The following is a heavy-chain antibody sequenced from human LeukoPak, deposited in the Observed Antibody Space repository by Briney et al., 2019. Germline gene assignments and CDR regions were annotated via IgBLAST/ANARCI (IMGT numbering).Heavy chain of an antibody. V-gene: IGHV4-34*01. CDR3: ARGCFESRQQWLVRGNWFDP. CDR2: INHSGST. D-gene: IGHD6-19*01. CDR1: GGSFSGYY. J-gene: IGHJ5*02. Sequence: SETLSLTCAVYGGSFSGYYWSWIRQPPGKGLEWIGEINHSGSTNYNPSLKSRVTISVDTSKNQFSLKLSSVTAADTAVYYCARGCFESRQQWLVRGNWFDPWGQGTLVTVSP.